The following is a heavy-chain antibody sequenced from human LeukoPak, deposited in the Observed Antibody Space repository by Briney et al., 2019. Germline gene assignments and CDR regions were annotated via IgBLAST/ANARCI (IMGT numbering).Heavy chain of an antibody. Sequence: SETLSLTCTVSGGSISSYYWSWIRQPPGKGLEWIGYIYYSGSTYYNPSLKSRVTISVDTSKNQFSLKLSSVTAADTAVYYCARCIEYYGSGSYSDYWGQGTLVTVSS. V-gene: IGHV4-30-4*08. CDR1: GGSISSYY. J-gene: IGHJ4*02. CDR3: ARCIEYYGSGSYSDY. CDR2: IYYSGST. D-gene: IGHD3-10*01.